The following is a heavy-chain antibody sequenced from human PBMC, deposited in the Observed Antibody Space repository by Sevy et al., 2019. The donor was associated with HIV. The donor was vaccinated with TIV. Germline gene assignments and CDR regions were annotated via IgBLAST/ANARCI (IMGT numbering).Heavy chain of an antibody. J-gene: IGHJ3*02. D-gene: IGHD3-9*01. Sequence: GGSLRLSCAASGFTFSSYSMNWVRQAPGKGLEWVSSISSSSSYIYYADSVKRRFTISRDNAKNSLYLQMNSLRAEDTAVYYCAREIFHGGAFDIWGQGTMVTVSS. CDR3: AREIFHGGAFDI. CDR2: ISSSSSYI. CDR1: GFTFSSYS. V-gene: IGHV3-21*01.